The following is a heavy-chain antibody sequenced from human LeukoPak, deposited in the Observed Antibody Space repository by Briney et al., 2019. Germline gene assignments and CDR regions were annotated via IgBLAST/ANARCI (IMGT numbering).Heavy chain of an antibody. CDR2: IGTAGDT. J-gene: IGHJ6*02. CDR1: GFTFSSYD. Sequence: GGSLGLSCAASGFTFSSYDMHWVRQATGKGLEWVSAIGTAGDTYYPGSVKGRFTISRENAKNSLYLQMNSLRAEDTAVYYCARDFASSSWYGSHYYYGMDVWGQGTTVTVPS. D-gene: IGHD6-13*01. CDR3: ARDFASSSWYGSHYYYGMDV. V-gene: IGHV3-13*01.